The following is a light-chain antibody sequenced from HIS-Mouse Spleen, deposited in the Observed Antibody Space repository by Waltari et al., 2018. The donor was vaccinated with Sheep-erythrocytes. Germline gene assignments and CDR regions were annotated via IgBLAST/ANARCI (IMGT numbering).Light chain of an antibody. Sequence: SYELTQPPSVSVSPGQTASITCSGDKLGDKYACWYQQKPGQSPVLVIYQDSKRPSGIPERIAGSTSGNTATLTISGTQAMDEADYYCQAWDSSTAWNVVFGGGTKLTVL. CDR2: QDS. CDR3: QAWDSSTAWNVV. J-gene: IGLJ2*01. CDR1: KLGDKY. V-gene: IGLV3-1*01.